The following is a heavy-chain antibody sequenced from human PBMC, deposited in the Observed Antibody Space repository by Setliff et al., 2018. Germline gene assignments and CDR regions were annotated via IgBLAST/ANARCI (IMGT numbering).Heavy chain of an antibody. J-gene: IGHJ4*02. CDR3: ASDLMGF. CDR2: IDPSGTRT. D-gene: IGHD3-9*01. Sequence: ASVKVSCKTSEGTFTSNAMHWVRQAPGQGLEWMGVIDPSGTRTVSAQSFKGRITLTRDTSTDTAYMEVNSLKSEDTAVYFCASDLMGFWGQGTLVTVSS. CDR1: EGTFTSNA. V-gene: IGHV1-46*01.